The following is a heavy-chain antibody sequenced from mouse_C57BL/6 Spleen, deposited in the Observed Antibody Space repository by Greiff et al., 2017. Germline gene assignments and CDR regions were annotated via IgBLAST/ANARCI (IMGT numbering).Heavy chain of an antibody. J-gene: IGHJ2*01. D-gene: IGHD3-2*02. V-gene: IGHV5-16*01. Sequence: EVQRVASEGGLVQPGSSMKLSCTASGFTFSDYYMAWVRQVPDKGLEWVANLNYDGSSPYYLDSLKSRFIISRDNAKNLLYLQMSSRKSEDTATYYCARSQQLRLTYYFDYWGQGTTLTVSS. CDR3: ARSQQLRLTYYFDY. CDR2: LNYDGSSP. CDR1: GFTFSDYY.